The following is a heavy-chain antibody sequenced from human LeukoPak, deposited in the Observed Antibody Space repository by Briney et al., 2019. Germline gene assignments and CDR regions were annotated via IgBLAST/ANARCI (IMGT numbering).Heavy chain of an antibody. CDR2: ISAYNGNT. CDR1: GYTFTSYG. Sequence: GASVKVSCKASGYTFTSYGISWVRQAPGQGLEWMGWISAYNGNTNYAQKFQGRVTMTRNTSISTAYMELSSLRSEDTAVYYCARGGSGYGGIDYWGQGTLVTVSS. V-gene: IGHV1-18*01. D-gene: IGHD4-23*01. J-gene: IGHJ4*02. CDR3: ARGGSGYGGIDY.